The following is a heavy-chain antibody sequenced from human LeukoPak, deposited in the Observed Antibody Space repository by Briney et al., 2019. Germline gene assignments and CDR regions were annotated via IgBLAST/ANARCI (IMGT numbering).Heavy chain of an antibody. D-gene: IGHD2-15*01. CDR3: ARELNKDIVVVVAAFPQPGGAFDI. CDR2: ISSSSSYI. V-gene: IGHV3-21*01. CDR1: GFTFSSHS. J-gene: IGHJ3*02. Sequence: GGSLRLSCAASGFTFSSHSMNWVRQAPGKGLEWVSSISSSSSYIYYADSVKGRFTISRDNAKNSLYLQMNSLRAEDTAVYYCARELNKDIVVVVAAFPQPGGAFDIWGQGTMVTVSS.